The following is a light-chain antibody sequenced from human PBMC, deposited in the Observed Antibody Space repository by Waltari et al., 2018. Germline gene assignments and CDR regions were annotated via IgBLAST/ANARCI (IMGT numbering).Light chain of an antibody. Sequence: AIRMTQSPSSLSASTGDTITITCRASRDIGGYLAWYQQKPGKAPKLLIYRTSTLQSGVPSRFSGSGSGTDFTLTISLLQSEDFAVYYCQHYYNYPITYGGGTKIEIK. CDR3: QHYYNYPIT. V-gene: IGKV1-8*01. J-gene: IGKJ4*01. CDR2: RTS. CDR1: RDIGGY.